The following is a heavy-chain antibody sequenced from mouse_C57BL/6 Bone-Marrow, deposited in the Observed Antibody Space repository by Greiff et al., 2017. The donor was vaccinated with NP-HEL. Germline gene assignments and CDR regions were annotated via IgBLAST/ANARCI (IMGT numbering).Heavy chain of an antibody. V-gene: IGHV1-82*01. CDR3: AREPGKDY. CDR1: GYAFSSSW. Sequence: VKLQESGPELVKPGASVKISCKASGYAFSSSWMNWVKQRPGKGLEWIGRIYPGDGDTNYNGKFKGKATLTADKSSSTAYMQLSSLTSEDSAVYFCAREPGKDYWGQGTTLTVSS. CDR2: IYPGDGDT. J-gene: IGHJ2*01.